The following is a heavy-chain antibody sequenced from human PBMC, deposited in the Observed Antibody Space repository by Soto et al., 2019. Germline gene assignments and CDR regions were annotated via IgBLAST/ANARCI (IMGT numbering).Heavy chain of an antibody. CDR1: GGSISSRSSY. CDR3: ARGLQYQLRGGDYFDY. D-gene: IGHD2-2*01. J-gene: IGHJ4*02. Sequence: SETLSLTCTVSGGSISSRSSYWGWIRQPPGKGLEWIGKINYSGSTYYNPSLKSRITISVDTSKNQFSLKLSSVTAADTAVYYCARGLQYQLRGGDYFDYWGQGTLVTVSS. CDR2: INYSGST. V-gene: IGHV4-39*01.